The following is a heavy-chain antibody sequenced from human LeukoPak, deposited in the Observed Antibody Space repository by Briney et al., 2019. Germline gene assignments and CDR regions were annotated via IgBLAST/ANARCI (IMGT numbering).Heavy chain of an antibody. CDR3: AREPAAAGTGDY. CDR1: GYTFTGYY. CDR2: INPNSGGT. D-gene: IGHD6-13*01. Sequence: ASVKVSCKASGYTFTGYYMHWVRQAPGRGLEWMGWINPNSGGTNYAQKFQGRVTMTRDTSISTAYMELSRLRSDDTAVYYCAREPAAAGTGDYWGQGTLVTVSS. V-gene: IGHV1-2*02. J-gene: IGHJ4*02.